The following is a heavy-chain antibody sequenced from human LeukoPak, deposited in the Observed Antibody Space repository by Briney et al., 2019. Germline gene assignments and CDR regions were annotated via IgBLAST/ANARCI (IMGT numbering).Heavy chain of an antibody. CDR1: GGSITSDSNC. Sequence: SETLSLTCTVSGGSITSDSNCWGWVRQPPGQVLEWIGNTNYSGNTYYNPSLEGRVTISEDTSKNQFSLRLSSVTAADTAVYYCARLPTGFRNWFDHWGQGTLVTVSS. V-gene: IGHV4-39*01. CDR2: TNYSGNT. D-gene: IGHD4-17*01. CDR3: ARLPTGFRNWFDH. J-gene: IGHJ5*02.